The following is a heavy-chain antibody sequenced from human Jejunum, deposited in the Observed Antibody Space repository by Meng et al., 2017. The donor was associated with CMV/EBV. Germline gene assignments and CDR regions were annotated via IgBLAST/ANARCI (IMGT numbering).Heavy chain of an antibody. V-gene: IGHV1-69*01. CDR1: GGVFNNYA. CDR3: ARGFTNGWQPFDF. D-gene: IGHD2-8*01. Sequence: QAQFRRFWAEVKSPGSSVGLFCKSSGGVFNNYALTWVRQAPGQGLEWMGGVIAVLTTPNYEPKFQGRLTITADASTGTTYMELSSLTSEDTAVYFCARGFTNGWQPFDFWGQGTLVTVSS. CDR2: VIAVLTTP. J-gene: IGHJ4*02.